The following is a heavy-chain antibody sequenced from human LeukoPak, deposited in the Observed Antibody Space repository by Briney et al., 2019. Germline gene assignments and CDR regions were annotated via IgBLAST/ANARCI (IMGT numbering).Heavy chain of an antibody. CDR3: AKDRSCSGSSCNVGS. D-gene: IGHD2-2*01. CDR1: GFTFSSFA. CDR2: ISGSGGRT. Sequence: GGSLRLSCAASGFTFSSFAMSWVRQAPGKGLEWVSAISGSGGRTFYADSVKGRFTISRDNFKNTLFLQMNGLRAEDTAVYYCAKDRSCSGSSCNVGSWGQGTMVTVSS. J-gene: IGHJ3*01. V-gene: IGHV3-23*01.